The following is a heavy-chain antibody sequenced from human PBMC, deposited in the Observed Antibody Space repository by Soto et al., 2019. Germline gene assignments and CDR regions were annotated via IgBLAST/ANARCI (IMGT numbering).Heavy chain of an antibody. D-gene: IGHD3-3*01. CDR3: ARDSTGEITSFGLGPDY. CDR1: GYTFTSYY. V-gene: IGHV1-46*01. Sequence: GASVKVSCKASGYTFTSYYMHWVRQAPGQGLEWMGIINPSGGSTSYAQKFQGRVTMTRDTSTSTVYMELSSLRSEDTAVYYCARDSTGEITSFGLGPDYWGQGTRVTVSX. CDR2: INPSGGST. J-gene: IGHJ4*02.